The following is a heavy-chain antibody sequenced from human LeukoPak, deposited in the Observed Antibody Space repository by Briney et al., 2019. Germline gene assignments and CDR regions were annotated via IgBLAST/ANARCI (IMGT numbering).Heavy chain of an antibody. CDR1: GFTFSSYS. Sequence: GGSLRLSCAASGFTFSSYSMNWVRQAPGKGLEWVSSISSSSSYIYYADSLKGRFSISRDNAKTSLYLKMNSLRAEDTAVYYCASRRITIFGVVISDYWGQGTLVTVSS. CDR2: ISSSSSYI. D-gene: IGHD3-3*01. CDR3: ASRRITIFGVVISDY. V-gene: IGHV3-21*01. J-gene: IGHJ4*02.